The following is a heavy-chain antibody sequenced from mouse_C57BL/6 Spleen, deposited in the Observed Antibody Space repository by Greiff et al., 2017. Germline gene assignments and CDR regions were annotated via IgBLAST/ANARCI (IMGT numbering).Heavy chain of an antibody. CDR1: GFSLTSYG. Sequence: QVQLKQSGPGLVQPSQSLSITCTVSGFSLTSYGVHWVRQSPGKGLEWLGVLWRGGSTDYNAAFMSRLSITTDNSKSQVFFKMNSLQADDTAIYYCAKGDYGYYFDYWGQGTTLTVSS. CDR3: AKGDYGYYFDY. CDR2: LWRGGST. J-gene: IGHJ2*01. V-gene: IGHV2-5*01. D-gene: IGHD2-4*01.